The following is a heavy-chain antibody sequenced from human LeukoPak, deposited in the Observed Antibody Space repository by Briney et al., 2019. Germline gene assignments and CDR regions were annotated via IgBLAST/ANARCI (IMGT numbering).Heavy chain of an antibody. Sequence: SETLSLTCTVSGGSISSYYWSWIRQPAGKGLEWIGRIYTSGSTNYNPSLKSRVTMSVDTSKNQFSLKLSSVTAADTAVYYCARVRGDYSNYPYYYYYYMDVWGKGTTVTVSS. CDR2: IYTSGST. V-gene: IGHV4-4*07. D-gene: IGHD4-11*01. CDR3: ARVRGDYSNYPYYYYYYMDV. J-gene: IGHJ6*03. CDR1: GGSISSYY.